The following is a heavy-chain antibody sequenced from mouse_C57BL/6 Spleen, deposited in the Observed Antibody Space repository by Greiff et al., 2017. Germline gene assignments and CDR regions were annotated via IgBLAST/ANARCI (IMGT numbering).Heavy chain of an antibody. V-gene: IGHV3-6*01. J-gene: IGHJ2*01. Sequence: EVKLVESGPGLVKPSQSLSLTCSVTGYSITSGYYWNWIRQFPGNKLEWMGYISYDGSNNYNPSLKNRISITRDTSKNQFFLKLNSVTTEDTATYYCAREAHKGYYFDYWGQGTTLTVSS. CDR1: GYSITSGYY. CDR3: AREAHKGYYFDY. D-gene: IGHD1-3*01. CDR2: ISYDGSN.